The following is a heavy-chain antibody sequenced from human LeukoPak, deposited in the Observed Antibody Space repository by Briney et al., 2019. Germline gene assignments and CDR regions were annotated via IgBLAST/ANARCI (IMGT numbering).Heavy chain of an antibody. CDR2: ITSSPTTI. J-gene: IGHJ3*02. CDR1: GFTFSSYE. CDR3: ARDLTFDI. Sequence: GGSLRLSCAASGFTFSSYEMKWVRQAPGKGLQWLSYITSSPTTIYYPDSVKGPFTISRDNAKNSLYLQMNSLRAEDTAVYYCARDLTFDIWGQGTMVTVSS. V-gene: IGHV3-48*03.